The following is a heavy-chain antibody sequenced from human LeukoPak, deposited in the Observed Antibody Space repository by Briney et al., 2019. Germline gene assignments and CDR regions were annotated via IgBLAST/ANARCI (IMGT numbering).Heavy chain of an antibody. V-gene: IGHV3-30*18. CDR3: AKAPSHCSSTSCYTGYYYYGMDV. D-gene: IGHD2-2*02. Sequence: QVQLVESGGGVVQPGRSLRLSCAASGFTFSSYGMHWVRQAPGKGLEWVAVISYDGSNKYYADSVKGRFTISRDNSKNTLYLQMNSLRAEDTAVYYCAKAPSHCSSTSCYTGYYYYGMDVWGQGTTVTVSS. J-gene: IGHJ6*02. CDR2: ISYDGSNK. CDR1: GFTFSSYG.